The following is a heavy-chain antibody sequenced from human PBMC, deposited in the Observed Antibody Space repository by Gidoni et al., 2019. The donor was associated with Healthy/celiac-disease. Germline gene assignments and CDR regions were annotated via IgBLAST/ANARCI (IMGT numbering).Heavy chain of an antibody. D-gene: IGHD2-15*01. J-gene: IGHJ4*02. CDR3: AKDREYCSGGSCYSSFDY. Sequence: QVPLVESGGGVFQPGRSLRLSCAASGFTFISYGRHWVRQAPGKGLEWVAVRSYDGSNKYYADSVKGRFTISRDNSKNTLYLQMNSLRAEDTAVYYCAKDREYCSGGSCYSSFDYWGQGTLVTVSS. CDR2: RSYDGSNK. CDR1: GFTFISYG. V-gene: IGHV3-30*18.